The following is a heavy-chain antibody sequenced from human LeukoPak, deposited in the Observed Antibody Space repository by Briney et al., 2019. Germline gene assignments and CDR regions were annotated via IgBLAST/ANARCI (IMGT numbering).Heavy chain of an antibody. CDR3: ARDRGSTGYYYYYMDV. CDR1: GFTFSSYS. J-gene: IGHJ6*03. CDR2: ISSSSSYI. Sequence: GGSLRLSCAASGFTFSSYSMNWVRQAPGKGLEWVSSISSSSSYIYYADSVKGRFTISRDNAKNSLYLQMNSLRAEDTAVYYCARDRGSTGYYYYYMDVWGKGTTVTVSS. D-gene: IGHD2-2*01. V-gene: IGHV3-21*01.